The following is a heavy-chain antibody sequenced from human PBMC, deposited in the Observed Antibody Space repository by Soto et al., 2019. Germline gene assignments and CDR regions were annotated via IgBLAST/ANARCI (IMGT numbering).Heavy chain of an antibody. Sequence: GSLRLSCAASGFTFSSYAMSWVRQAPGKGLEWVSAISGSGGSTYYADSVKGRFTISRDNSKNTLYLQMNSLRAEDTAVYYCAKSSSGYYYHYGMDVWGQGTTVTVSS. V-gene: IGHV3-23*01. J-gene: IGHJ6*02. CDR2: ISGSGGST. CDR1: GFTFSSYA. D-gene: IGHD1-26*01. CDR3: AKSSSGYYYHYGMDV.